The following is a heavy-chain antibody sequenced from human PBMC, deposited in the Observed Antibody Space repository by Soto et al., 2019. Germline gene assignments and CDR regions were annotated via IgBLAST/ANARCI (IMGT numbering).Heavy chain of an antibody. D-gene: IGHD1-1*01. J-gene: IGHJ4*02. CDR3: ARGQLERRGVFDY. V-gene: IGHV3-21*01. Sequence: PGGSLRLSCAASGFTFSSYSMNWVRQAPGKGLEWVSSISSSSSYIYYADSVKGRFTISRDNAKNSLYLQMNSLRAEDTAVYHCARGQLERRGVFDYWGQGTLVTVSS. CDR2: ISSSSSYI. CDR1: GFTFSSYS.